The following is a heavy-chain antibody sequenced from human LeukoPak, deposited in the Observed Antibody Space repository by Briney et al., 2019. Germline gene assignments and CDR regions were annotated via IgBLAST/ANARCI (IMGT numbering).Heavy chain of an antibody. CDR1: GGSISSGGYY. V-gene: IGHV4-31*03. CDR2: VYYSGST. D-gene: IGHD1-26*01. Sequence: KTSETLPLTCTLSGGSISSGGYYWSWIRQHPGKGLEWIGYVYYSGSTYYSPSLKSRVSISVDTSTNQFSLKLSSVTAADTAVYYCARDRAQGGYYYYGLDVWGQGTTVTVSS. CDR3: ARDRAQGGYYYYGLDV. J-gene: IGHJ6*02.